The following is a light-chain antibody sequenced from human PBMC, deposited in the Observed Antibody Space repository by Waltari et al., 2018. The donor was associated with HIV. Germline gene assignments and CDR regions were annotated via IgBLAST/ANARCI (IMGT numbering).Light chain of an antibody. Sequence: QSVLTQPPSVSGAPGQRVPISCTGSSSNIVAGYDVHWYQHLPGTAPKLLIYGNSNRPAGVPDRFSGSKSGTSASLAITGLQPDDETDYYCQSYDSSLSNWVFGGGTKLTVL. V-gene: IGLV1-40*01. CDR2: GNS. CDR1: SSNIVAGYD. J-gene: IGLJ3*02. CDR3: QSYDSSLSNWV.